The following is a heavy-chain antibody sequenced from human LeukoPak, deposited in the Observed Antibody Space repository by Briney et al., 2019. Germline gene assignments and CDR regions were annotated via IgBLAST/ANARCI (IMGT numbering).Heavy chain of an antibody. J-gene: IGHJ6*03. CDR1: GGSISSYY. CDR3: AREGRYRYGYNEYHLYMDV. D-gene: IGHD5-18*01. V-gene: IGHV4-59*12. Sequence: SETLSLTCTVSGGSISSYYWSWIRQSPGKGLEWIGYIYYDGSTNYNPSLRGRVTISVDTPKNQFSLKLSSVTAAETAVYYCAREGRYRYGYNEYHLYMDVWGKGTTVTVSS. CDR2: IYYDGST.